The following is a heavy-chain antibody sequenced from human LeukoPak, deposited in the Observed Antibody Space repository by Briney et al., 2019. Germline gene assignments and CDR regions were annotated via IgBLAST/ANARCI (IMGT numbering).Heavy chain of an antibody. Sequence: SVKVSCKASGGTCSSYAISWVRQAPGQGLEWMGGIIPIFGTANYAQKFQGRVTITADESTSTAYMELSSLRSEDTAVYYCARGVLRYGHYGMDVWGQGTTVTVSS. V-gene: IGHV1-69*13. CDR3: ARGVLRYGHYGMDV. J-gene: IGHJ6*02. CDR1: GGTCSSYA. D-gene: IGHD2-15*01. CDR2: IIPIFGTA.